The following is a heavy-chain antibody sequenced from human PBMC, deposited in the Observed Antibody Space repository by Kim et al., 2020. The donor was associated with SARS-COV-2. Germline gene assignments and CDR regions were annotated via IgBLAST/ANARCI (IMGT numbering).Heavy chain of an antibody. Sequence: PSVKVSCKASGYTFTNYGFTWVRQAPGQGLEWMGWISAYNGNTNYAQNLQGRITTTTDTSTSTAYMELRSLRSDDTAVYYCARGGKTAAGTPLFYWGQGTLVTVSS. CDR1: GYTFTNYG. CDR2: ISAYNGNT. J-gene: IGHJ4*02. D-gene: IGHD6-13*01. CDR3: ARGGKTAAGTPLFY. V-gene: IGHV1-18*01.